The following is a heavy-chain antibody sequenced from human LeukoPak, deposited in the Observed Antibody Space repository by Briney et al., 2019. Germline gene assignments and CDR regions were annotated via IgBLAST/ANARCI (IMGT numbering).Heavy chain of an antibody. V-gene: IGHV3-23*01. D-gene: IGHD3-22*01. CDR1: GFTFSSYA. J-gene: IGHJ4*02. CDR2: ISGSGIST. CDR3: TRSGYYYPFDY. Sequence: PGGSLRLSCAASGFTFSSYAMSWVRQAPGKGLEWVSGISGSGISTYYADSVKGRFTISRDNAKSSLYLQMNSLRAEDTAVYYCTRSGYYYPFDYWGRGTLVTVSS.